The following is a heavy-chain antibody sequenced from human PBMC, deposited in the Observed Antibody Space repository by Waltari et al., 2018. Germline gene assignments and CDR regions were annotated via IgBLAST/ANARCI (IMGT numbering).Heavy chain of an antibody. D-gene: IGHD6-13*01. CDR2: ISSSSSYI. Sequence: EVQLVESGGGLVKPGGSLRLSCAASGFTFSSYSMNWVRQAPGKGLEWVSSISSSSSYIYYADSVKGRFTISRDNAKNSLYLQMNSLRAEDTAGYYCARDRKQLPRFDYWGQGTLVTVSS. CDR3: ARDRKQLPRFDY. J-gene: IGHJ4*02. V-gene: IGHV3-21*01. CDR1: GFTFSSYS.